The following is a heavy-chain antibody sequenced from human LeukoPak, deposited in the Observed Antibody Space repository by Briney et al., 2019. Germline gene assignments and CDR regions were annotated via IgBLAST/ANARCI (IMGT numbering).Heavy chain of an antibody. CDR1: GFTFSSYA. CDR3: AKGGGRSLGDIVVVPAAINYYYYYMDV. CDR2: ISGSGGST. V-gene: IGHV3-23*01. D-gene: IGHD2-2*02. Sequence: GGSLRLSCAASGFTFSSYAMSWVRQAPGKGLEWVSAISGSGGSTYYADSVKGRFTISRDNSKNTLYLQMSSLRAEDTAVYYCAKGGGRSLGDIVVVPAAINYYYYYMDVWGKGTTVTVSS. J-gene: IGHJ6*03.